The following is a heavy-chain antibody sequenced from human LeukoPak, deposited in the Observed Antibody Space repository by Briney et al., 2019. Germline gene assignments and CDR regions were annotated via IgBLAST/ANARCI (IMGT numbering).Heavy chain of an antibody. J-gene: IGHJ3*02. Sequence: PSETLSLTCTVSGGSISSGGYYWSWIRQHPGKGLEWIGYIYYSGSTYYNPSLKSRVTRSVDTSKNQFSLKLSSVTAADTAVYYCARAYYDYVWGSYRYPDDAFDIWGQGTMVTVSS. CDR3: ARAYYDYVWGSYRYPDDAFDI. CDR2: IYYSGST. D-gene: IGHD3-16*02. CDR1: GGSISSGGYY. V-gene: IGHV4-31*03.